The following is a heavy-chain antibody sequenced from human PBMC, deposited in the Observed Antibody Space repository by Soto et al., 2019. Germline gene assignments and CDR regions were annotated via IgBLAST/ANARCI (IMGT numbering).Heavy chain of an antibody. CDR3: ARGGSGYDLYYFDY. CDR2: ICYSGST. CDR1: GGSISSSSYY. D-gene: IGHD5-12*01. Sequence: QLQLQESGPGLVKPSETLSLTCTVSGGSISSSSYYWGWIRQPPGKGLEWIGRICYSGSTYYNPSLQSRVTTSVDTSKNQFPQKLSSVTAADTAVYYCARGGSGYDLYYFDYWGQGTLVTVSS. J-gene: IGHJ4*02. V-gene: IGHV4-39*01.